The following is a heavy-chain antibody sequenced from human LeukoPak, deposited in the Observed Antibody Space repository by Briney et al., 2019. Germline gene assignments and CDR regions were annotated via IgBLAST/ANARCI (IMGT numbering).Heavy chain of an antibody. V-gene: IGHV1-8*01. D-gene: IGHD2-2*01. CDR2: MNPNSGNT. CDR3: AREGRGYCSSTSCYMQHFDY. Sequence: GASVKVSCKASGYTFTSYDINWVRQATGQGLEWMGWMNPNSGNTGYAQKFQGRVTMTRNTSISTAYMELGSLRSEDTAVYYCAREGRGYCSSTSCYMQHFDYWGQGTLVTVSS. CDR1: GYTFTSYD. J-gene: IGHJ4*02.